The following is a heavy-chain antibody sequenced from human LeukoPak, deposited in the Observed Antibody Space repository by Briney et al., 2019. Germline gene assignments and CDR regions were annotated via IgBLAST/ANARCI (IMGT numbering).Heavy chain of an antibody. V-gene: IGHV3-7*01. D-gene: IGHD2/OR15-2a*01. CDR3: ARAGYYGDDAFDL. J-gene: IGHJ3*01. Sequence: GGSLRLSCAGSGFTIGSYWMSWVRQSPGKGLEWVANIRQDGSEKYYVDSVKGRLTISRDNAKNSLYLQMNSLRAEDTGIYYCARAGYYGDDAFDLWGQGTMVTVSS. CDR1: GFTIGSYW. CDR2: IRQDGSEK.